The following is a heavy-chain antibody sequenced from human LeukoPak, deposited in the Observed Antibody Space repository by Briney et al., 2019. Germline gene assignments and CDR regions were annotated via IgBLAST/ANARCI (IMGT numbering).Heavy chain of an antibody. CDR3: ARYASGWVGELDY. D-gene: IGHD6-19*01. V-gene: IGHV4-59*08. CDR2: VSDSGGT. Sequence: SETLSLTCTVSGASFSDLYWSWIRQSPGRGLEWIGYVSDSGGTSYNPSLKSRVTLSVDTSKNQFFLNLNSVTAADTAVYYCARYASGWVGELDYWGQGTLVTVSS. CDR1: GASFSDLY. J-gene: IGHJ4*02.